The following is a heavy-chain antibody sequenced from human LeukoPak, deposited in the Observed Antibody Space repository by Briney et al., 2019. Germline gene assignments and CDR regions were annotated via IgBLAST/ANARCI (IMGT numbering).Heavy chain of an antibody. V-gene: IGHV5-51*01. D-gene: IGHD6-6*01. Sequence: GESLKISCKGSGYSFTSYWIGWVRQMPGKGLEWMGIIYPGDSDTRYSPSFQGQVTILADKSISTAYLQWSSLKASDTAMYYCARRVSSSSLPGYFDYWGQGTLVTVSS. CDR2: IYPGDSDT. J-gene: IGHJ4*02. CDR1: GYSFTSYW. CDR3: ARRVSSSSLPGYFDY.